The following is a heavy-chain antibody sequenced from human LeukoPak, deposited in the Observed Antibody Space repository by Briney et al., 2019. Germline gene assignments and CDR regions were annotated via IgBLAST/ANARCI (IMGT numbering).Heavy chain of an antibody. CDR1: GGSISSYY. V-gene: IGHV4-59*01. J-gene: IGHJ3*02. CDR3: ARAPGLGDAFDI. CDR2: IYYSGST. D-gene: IGHD3/OR15-3a*01. Sequence: SETLSLTCTVSGGSISSYYWSWIRQPPGKGLEWIGYIYYSGSTNYNPSLKSRVTISVDTSKNQFSLKLSSVTAADTAVYYCARAPGLGDAFDIWGQGTMVTVSS.